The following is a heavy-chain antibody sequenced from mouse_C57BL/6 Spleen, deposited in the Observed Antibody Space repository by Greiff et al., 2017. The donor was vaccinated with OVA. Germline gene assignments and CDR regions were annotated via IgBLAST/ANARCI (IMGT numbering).Heavy chain of an antibody. D-gene: IGHD1-1*01. Sequence: EVHLVESEGGLVQPGSSMKLSCTASGFTFSDYYMAWVRQVPEKGLEWVANINYDGSSTYYLDSLKSRFIISRDNAKNILYLQMSSLKSEDTATYYCARDHYYGSDYYAMDYWGQGTSVTVSS. J-gene: IGHJ4*01. CDR3: ARDHYYGSDYYAMDY. V-gene: IGHV5-16*01. CDR2: INYDGSST. CDR1: GFTFSDYY.